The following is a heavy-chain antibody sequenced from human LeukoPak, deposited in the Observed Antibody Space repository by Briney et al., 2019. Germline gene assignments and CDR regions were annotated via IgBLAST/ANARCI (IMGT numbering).Heavy chain of an antibody. V-gene: IGHV3-23*01. CDR1: GFTFSSYA. D-gene: IGHD2-2*01. J-gene: IGHJ4*02. CDR3: ANSAGYCSSTSCFDCYFDY. CDR2: ISGSGDST. Sequence: GGSLRLSCAASGFTFSSYAMSWVRQARGKGLEWVSSISGSGDSTYYADSVKGRFTISRDNSKNTLYLQMNSLRAENTAVYYCANSAGYCSSTSCFDCYFDYWGQGTLVTVSS.